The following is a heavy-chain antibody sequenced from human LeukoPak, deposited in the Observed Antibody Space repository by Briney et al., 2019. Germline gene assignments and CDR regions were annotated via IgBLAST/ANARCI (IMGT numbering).Heavy chain of an antibody. CDR2: IWYDGSNK. D-gene: IGHD3-10*01. CDR3: ARDTPKDYYGSGKSGMDV. Sequence: GGSLRLSCAASGFTFSSYAMSWVRQAPGKGLEWGAVIWYDGSNKHYADSVKGRFTISRDNSKNTLYLQMNSLRAEDTAVYYCARDTPKDYYGSGKSGMDVWGQGTTVTVSS. V-gene: IGHV3-33*08. J-gene: IGHJ6*02. CDR1: GFTFSSYA.